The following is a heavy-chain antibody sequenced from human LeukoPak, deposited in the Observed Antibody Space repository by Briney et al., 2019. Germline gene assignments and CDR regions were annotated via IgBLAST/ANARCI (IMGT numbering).Heavy chain of an antibody. D-gene: IGHD6-19*01. J-gene: IGHJ4*02. CDR1: GFTFSSYG. V-gene: IGHV3-30*18. Sequence: GGSLRLSCAASGFTFSSYGMHWVRQAPGKGLEWVAVISYDGSNKYYADSVKGRFTISRDNSKNTLYLQMNSLRAEDTAVYYRAKGGYSSGWTFDYWGQGTLVTVSS. CDR2: ISYDGSNK. CDR3: AKGGYSSGWTFDY.